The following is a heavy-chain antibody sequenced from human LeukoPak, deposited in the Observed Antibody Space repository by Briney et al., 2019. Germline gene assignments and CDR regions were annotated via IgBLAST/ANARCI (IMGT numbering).Heavy chain of an antibody. Sequence: GGSLRLSCAASGFTFSSYAMHWVRQAPGKGLEWVAVISYDGSNKYYADSVKGRFTISRDNSKNTLYLQMNSLRAEDTAVYYCARDYGSGRQPHYFDYWGQGTLVTVSS. CDR3: ARDYGSGRQPHYFDY. CDR1: GFTFSSYA. CDR2: ISYDGSNK. D-gene: IGHD3-10*01. J-gene: IGHJ4*02. V-gene: IGHV3-30*04.